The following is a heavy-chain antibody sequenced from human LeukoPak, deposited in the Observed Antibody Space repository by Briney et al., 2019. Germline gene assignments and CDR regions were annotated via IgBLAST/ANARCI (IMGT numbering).Heavy chain of an antibody. V-gene: IGHV3-23*01. Sequence: GGSLRLSCAASGFTFSSYAMSWVRQAPGKGLEWVSAISGSGGSTYYADSVKGRFTISRDNAKNSLYLQMNSLRAEDTALYYCARGRNSGSFFSNDYWGQGTLVTVSS. CDR2: ISGSGGST. CDR3: ARGRNSGSFFSNDY. J-gene: IGHJ4*02. CDR1: GFTFSSYA. D-gene: IGHD1-26*01.